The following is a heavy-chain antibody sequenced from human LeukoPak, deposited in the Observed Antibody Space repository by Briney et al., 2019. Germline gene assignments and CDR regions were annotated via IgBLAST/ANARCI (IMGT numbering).Heavy chain of an antibody. D-gene: IGHD2-15*01. CDR2: ISSTSTYI. V-gene: IGHV3-21*01. CDR3: ARVGYCSGASCFNGMDV. J-gene: IGHJ6*02. CDR1: GFTFSSYS. Sequence: NPGGSLRPSCAASGFTFSSYSMNWVRQAPGKGLEWVSSISSTSTYIYHADSVKGRFTISRDNAKNSLYLQMNSLRAEDTAVFYCARVGYCSGASCFNGMDVWGQGTTVTVSS.